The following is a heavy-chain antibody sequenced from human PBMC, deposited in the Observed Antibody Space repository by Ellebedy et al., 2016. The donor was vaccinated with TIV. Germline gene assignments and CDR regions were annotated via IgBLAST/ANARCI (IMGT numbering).Heavy chain of an antibody. CDR1: GFIFRNNN. Sequence: GESLKISCTASGFIFRNNNMYWVRQAPGKGLEYVSYMTGITGVTNYADSVRGPFTISRDNAKNSVYLQMDSLRVEDTATYFCAREPPKFFYDSSGYQWGQGALVTVSS. J-gene: IGHJ4*02. CDR2: MTGITGVT. CDR3: AREPPKFFYDSSGYQ. V-gene: IGHV3-48*04. D-gene: IGHD3-22*01.